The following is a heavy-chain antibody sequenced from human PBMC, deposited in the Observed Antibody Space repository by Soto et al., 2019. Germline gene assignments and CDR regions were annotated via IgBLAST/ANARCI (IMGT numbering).Heavy chain of an antibody. Sequence: PSETLSLTCTVSGGSISSGDYYWSWIRQPPGKGLEWIGYIYYSGSTYYNPSLKSRVTISVDTSKNQFSLKLSSVTAADTAVYYCARVGGYGDYGFDPWGQGPLVTVSS. V-gene: IGHV4-30-4*01. CDR3: ARVGGYGDYGFDP. J-gene: IGHJ5*02. CDR1: GGSISSGDYY. D-gene: IGHD4-17*01. CDR2: IYYSGST.